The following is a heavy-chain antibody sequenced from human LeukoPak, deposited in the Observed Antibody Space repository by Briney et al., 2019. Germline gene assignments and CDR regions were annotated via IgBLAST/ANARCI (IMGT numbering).Heavy chain of an antibody. Sequence: PGGFLRLSCAASGFTFSSYSMNWVRQAPGKGLEWVSYISSSSSTIYYVDSVKGRFTISRDNAKNSLYLQMNSLRAEDTAVYYCASLYGEILDYWGQGTLVTVSS. CDR3: ASLYGEILDY. D-gene: IGHD4-17*01. J-gene: IGHJ4*02. CDR1: GFTFSSYS. V-gene: IGHV3-48*01. CDR2: ISSSSSTI.